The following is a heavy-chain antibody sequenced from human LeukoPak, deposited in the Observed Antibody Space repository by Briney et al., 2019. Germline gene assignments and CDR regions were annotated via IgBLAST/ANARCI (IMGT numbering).Heavy chain of an antibody. CDR1: GGSISSYY. CDR3: ARHKSAAANDAFDI. CDR2: IYYSGST. J-gene: IGHJ3*02. D-gene: IGHD6-13*01. Sequence: PSETLSLTCTVSGGSISSYYWSWIRQPPGKGLEWIGNIYYSGSTNYNPSLKSRVTISVDTSKNQFSLKLSSVTAADTAVYYCARHKSAAANDAFDIWGQGTMVTVSS. V-gene: IGHV4-59*08.